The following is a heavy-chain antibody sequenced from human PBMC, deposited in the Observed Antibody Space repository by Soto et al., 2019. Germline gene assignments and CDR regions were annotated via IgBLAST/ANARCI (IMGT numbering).Heavy chain of an antibody. V-gene: IGHV1-69*01. CDR1: GGTFSSYA. D-gene: IGHD3-10*01. CDR2: SIPIFGTA. J-gene: IGHJ6*02. Sequence: QVQLVQSGAEVKKPGSSVKVSCKASGGTFSSYAISWVRQAPGQGLEWMGGSIPIFGTANYAQKFQGRVTITADESTSTAYMELSSLRSEDTAVYYCARRGGNYYGSGSYRYYYGMDVWGQGTTVTVSS. CDR3: ARRGGNYYGSGSYRYYYGMDV.